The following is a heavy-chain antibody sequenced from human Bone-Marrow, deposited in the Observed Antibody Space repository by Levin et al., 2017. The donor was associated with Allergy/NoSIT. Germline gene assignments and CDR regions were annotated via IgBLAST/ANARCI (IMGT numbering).Heavy chain of an antibody. Sequence: SQTLSLTCTVSGGSISSYYWSWIRQPPGKGLEWIGYIYYSGSTNYNPSLKSRVTISVDTSKNQFSLKLSSVTAADTAVYYCASTEVVAGGTNFDYWGQGTLVTVSS. CDR1: GGSISSYY. CDR3: ASTEVVAGGTNFDY. J-gene: IGHJ4*02. CDR2: IYYSGST. D-gene: IGHD6-19*01. V-gene: IGHV4-59*01.